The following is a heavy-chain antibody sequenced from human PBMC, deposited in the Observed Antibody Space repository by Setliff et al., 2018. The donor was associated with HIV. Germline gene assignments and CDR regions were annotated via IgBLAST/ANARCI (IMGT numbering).Heavy chain of an antibody. D-gene: IGHD6-19*01. Sequence: SETLSLTCSVSGGSISSGDNYWNWIRQPAGKGLEWIGRIYISGTPNYNPSLKSRISISVDTSKNQFSLKLSSVTAADTAMYYCARDKWLVPDTFDIWGQGTMVTVSS. J-gene: IGHJ3*02. CDR3: ARDKWLVPDTFDI. CDR1: GGSISSGDNY. V-gene: IGHV4-61*02. CDR2: IYISGTP.